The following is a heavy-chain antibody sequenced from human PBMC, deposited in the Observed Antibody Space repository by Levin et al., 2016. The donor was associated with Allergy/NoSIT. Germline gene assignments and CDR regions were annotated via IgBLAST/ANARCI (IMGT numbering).Heavy chain of an antibody. Sequence: SVKVSCKASGDIFKNYAVSWVRQAPGQGLEWMGVIIPIFASANYTQKFQGRVTITADELTTTAYMELSSLTSEDTAVYFCAITRGGSYPPIDYWGQGTLVTVSS. V-gene: IGHV1-69*13. J-gene: IGHJ4*02. D-gene: IGHD1-26*01. CDR3: AITRGGSYPPIDY. CDR1: GDIFKNYA. CDR2: IIPIFASA.